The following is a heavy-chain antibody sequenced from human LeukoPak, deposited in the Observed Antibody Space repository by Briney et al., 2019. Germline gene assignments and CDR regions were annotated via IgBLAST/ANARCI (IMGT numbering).Heavy chain of an antibody. V-gene: IGHV3-30*04. D-gene: IGHD2-2*01. J-gene: IGHJ4*02. CDR1: GFTFSSNA. CDR2: ISYDGSNK. Sequence: GGSLRLSCAASGFTFSSNAMHWVRQAPGKGLEWVAVISYDGSNKYYADSVKGRFTISRDNSKNTLYLQMNSLRAEDTAVYYCARDLQDIVVVPAADYWGQGTLVTVSS. CDR3: ARDLQDIVVVPAADY.